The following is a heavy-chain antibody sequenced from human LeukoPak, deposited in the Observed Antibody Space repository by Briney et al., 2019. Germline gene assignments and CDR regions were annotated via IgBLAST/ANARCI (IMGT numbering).Heavy chain of an antibody. Sequence: PGGSLRPSCAASGFTFSTFAMIWVRQPPGKGLEWVSSIFPSGGEIHYADSVKGRFTISRDNSKNTLYLQMNSLRAEDTAVYYCAKVPSDYYDSSGDDAFDIWGQGTMVTVSS. CDR3: AKVPSDYYDSSGDDAFDI. D-gene: IGHD3-22*01. V-gene: IGHV3-23*01. J-gene: IGHJ3*02. CDR1: GFTFSTFA. CDR2: IFPSGGEI.